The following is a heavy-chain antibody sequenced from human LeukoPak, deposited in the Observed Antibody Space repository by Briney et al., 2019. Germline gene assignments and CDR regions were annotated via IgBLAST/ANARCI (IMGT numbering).Heavy chain of an antibody. D-gene: IGHD2-2*01. Sequence: GGSLRLSCAASGFTFSSYSMNWDRQAPGKGLEWVSSISSSSSYIYYADSVKGRFTISRDNAKNSLYLQMNSLRAEDTAVYYCARNAAVVVPAAMGYYYGMDVWGKGTTVTVSS. J-gene: IGHJ6*04. CDR3: ARNAAVVVPAAMGYYYGMDV. CDR1: GFTFSSYS. V-gene: IGHV3-21*01. CDR2: ISSSSSYI.